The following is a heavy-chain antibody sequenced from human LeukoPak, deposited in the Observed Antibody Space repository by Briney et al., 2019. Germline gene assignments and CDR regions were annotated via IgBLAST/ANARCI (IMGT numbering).Heavy chain of an antibody. J-gene: IGHJ6*02. CDR2: IIPIFGTA. V-gene: IGHV1-69*13. CDR3: IRGSQRDYYYYYGMDV. CDR1: GGTFSSYA. D-gene: IGHD3-10*01. Sequence: GASVTVSCTASGGTFSSYAISWVRQAPGQGLEWMGGIIPIFGTANYAQKFQGRVTITADESTSTAYMELSSLRSEDTAVYYCIRGSQRDYYYYYGMDVWGQGTTVTVSS.